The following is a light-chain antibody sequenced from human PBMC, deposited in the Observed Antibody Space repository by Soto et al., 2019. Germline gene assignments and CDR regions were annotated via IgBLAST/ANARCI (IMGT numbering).Light chain of an antibody. J-gene: IGLJ1*01. CDR3: KSYAGSNTYV. V-gene: IGLV2-8*01. Sequence: QSALTQSPSASVSPGQSVTISCTGTKNDIGVYDFVSWYQHHPGKAPRLIIYEVVQRPSGVPDRFSGSKSGNTASLTVSGLQAADEADYFCKSYAGSNTYVFGSGTKVTVL. CDR2: EVV. CDR1: KNDIGVYDF.